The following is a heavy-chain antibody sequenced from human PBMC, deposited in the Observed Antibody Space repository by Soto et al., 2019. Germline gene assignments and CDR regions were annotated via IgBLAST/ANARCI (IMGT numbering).Heavy chain of an antibody. V-gene: IGHV4-31*03. Sequence: QVQLQESGPGLVKPSQTLSLTCTVSGGSISSGGYYWSWIRQHPGKGLEWIGYIYYSGSTYYNPSLKGRVTISVDTSKNQFSLKLSSVTAADTAVYYCARDRGQEYCSSTSCYAYYYYGMDVWGQGTTVTVSS. J-gene: IGHJ6*02. CDR3: ARDRGQEYCSSTSCYAYYYYGMDV. D-gene: IGHD2-2*01. CDR1: GGSISSGGYY. CDR2: IYYSGST.